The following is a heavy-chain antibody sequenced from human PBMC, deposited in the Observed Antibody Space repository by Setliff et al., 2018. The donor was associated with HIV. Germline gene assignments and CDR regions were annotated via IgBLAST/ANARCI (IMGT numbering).Heavy chain of an antibody. D-gene: IGHD4-17*01. Sequence: SETLSLTCSVSGDSISSGGHYWSWIRQSPGKGLEWIGYIHYSGSTYFNPSLKSRFTISRDNAKNSLFLQMNSLRAEDTAVYYCARDPTARGDAFDIWGQGAMVTVSS. V-gene: IGHV4-31*03. CDR2: IHYSGST. J-gene: IGHJ3*02. CDR1: GDSISSGGHY. CDR3: ARDPTARGDAFDI.